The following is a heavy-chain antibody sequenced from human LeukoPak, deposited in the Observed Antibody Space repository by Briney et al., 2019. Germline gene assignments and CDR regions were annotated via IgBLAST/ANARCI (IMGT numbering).Heavy chain of an antibody. V-gene: IGHV3-30*18. J-gene: IGHJ4*02. CDR2: ISYDGSNK. CDR3: AKEDRATAIFDY. D-gene: IGHD1-26*01. Sequence: GGSLRLSCAASGFTFSSYGMHWVRQAPGKGLEWVAVISYDGSNKYYGDSVKGRFTISRDNSKNTLYLQMNSLRAEDTGLYYCAKEDRATAIFDYWGQGTLVTVSS. CDR1: GFTFSSYG.